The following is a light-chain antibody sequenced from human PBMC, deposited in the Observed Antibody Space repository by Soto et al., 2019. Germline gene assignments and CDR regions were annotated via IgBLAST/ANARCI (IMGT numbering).Light chain of an antibody. CDR3: SSYTSSSTLEV. CDR2: DVS. Sequence: QSARTRPASVSGSPGQSITISYTGTSSDVGGYNYVSWYQQHPGKAPKLMIYDVSNRPSGVSNRFSGSKSGNTASLTISGLQAEDEADYYCSSYTSSSTLEVFGTGTKVTVL. V-gene: IGLV2-14*01. CDR1: SSDVGGYNY. J-gene: IGLJ1*01.